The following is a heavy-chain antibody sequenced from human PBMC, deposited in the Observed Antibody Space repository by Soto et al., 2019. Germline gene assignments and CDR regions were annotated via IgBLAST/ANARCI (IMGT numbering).Heavy chain of an antibody. CDR1: GGSFSGYY. CDR2: INHSGST. CDR3: ARGRDIVVVVAATTPFDY. D-gene: IGHD2-15*01. V-gene: IGHV4-34*01. Sequence: PSETLSLTCAVYGGSFSGYYWSWIRQPPGKWLEWIGEINHSGSTNYNPSLKSRVTISVDTSKNQFSLKLSSVTAADTAVYYCARGRDIVVVVAATTPFDYWGQGXLVTVSS. J-gene: IGHJ4*02.